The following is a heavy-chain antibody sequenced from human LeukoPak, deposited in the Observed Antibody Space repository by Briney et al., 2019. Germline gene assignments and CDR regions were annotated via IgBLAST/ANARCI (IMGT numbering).Heavy chain of an antibody. CDR3: AKSAGGTRSQIDY. J-gene: IGHJ4*02. CDR1: GFTFSNCA. Sequence: GGSLRLSCAASGFTFSNCAMSWVRQTPGKGLEWVSPIRGSGLTTHYADSVKGRFTISRDNSKNTLYLQMNSLSAEEMAIYFCAKSAGGTRSQIDYWGQGTLVTVSS. CDR2: IRGSGLTT. V-gene: IGHV3-23*01. D-gene: IGHD1-1*01.